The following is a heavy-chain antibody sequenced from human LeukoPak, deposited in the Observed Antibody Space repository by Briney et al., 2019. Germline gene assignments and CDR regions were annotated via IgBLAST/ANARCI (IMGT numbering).Heavy chain of an antibody. CDR2: VSAYNENT. D-gene: IGHD3-22*01. CDR1: GYSFISYG. J-gene: IGHJ4*02. V-gene: IGHV1-18*01. Sequence: ASVKVSCKASGYSFISYGISWVRQAPGQGLEWMGWVSAYNENTNYAQKFQGRVTMTTDTSTSTASMELRSLRSDDTAVYYCARDPSAGHYYDRRGYVDYWGQGTLVTVSS. CDR3: ARDPSAGHYYDRRGYVDY.